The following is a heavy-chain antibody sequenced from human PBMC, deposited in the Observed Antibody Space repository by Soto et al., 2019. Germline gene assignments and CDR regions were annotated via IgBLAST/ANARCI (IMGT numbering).Heavy chain of an antibody. CDR3: GHGGLTSLGDS. CDR1: GFSLSTYGEG. D-gene: IGHD2-2*01. J-gene: IGHJ4*02. Sequence: QITLKESGPTLVKPTQTLTLTCTFSGFSLSTYGEGVAWIRQPPGKALEWLALIYWDDDMRYSPSLRNRLTVAKDPSKIPVVVTMTNVDPMDTGTCFCGHGGLTSLGDSWGQGIAVTVAS. V-gene: IGHV2-5*02. CDR2: IYWDDDM.